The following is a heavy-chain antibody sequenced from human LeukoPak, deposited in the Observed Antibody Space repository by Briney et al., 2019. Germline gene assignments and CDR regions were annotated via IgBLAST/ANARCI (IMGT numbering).Heavy chain of an antibody. CDR2: IWYGGSNK. V-gene: IGHV3-33*01. J-gene: IGHJ4*02. CDR1: GFSFSSYG. CDR3: ARDLSGVDY. D-gene: IGHD7-27*01. Sequence: PGRSLRLSCAASGFSFSSYGMNWVRQAPGKGLEWVAVIWYGGSNKYYADSVKGRFTISRDNSKNTLYLQINSLRAEDTAVYYCARDLSGVDYWGQGTLVTVSS.